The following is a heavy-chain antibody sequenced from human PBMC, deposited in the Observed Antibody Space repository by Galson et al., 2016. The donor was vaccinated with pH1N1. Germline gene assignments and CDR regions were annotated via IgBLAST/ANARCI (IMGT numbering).Heavy chain of an antibody. D-gene: IGHD3-22*01. Sequence: SLRLSCAASGFTFRTYAMHWVRQAPGKGLEYVSGINNIGSSTYYASSFKGRFTISRDHSKNTLYLQMGSLRAEEMAVYYFAREDYYYCSGFGYWGQGTLVTVSS. J-gene: IGHJ4*02. CDR3: AREDYYYCSGFGY. CDR2: INNIGSST. V-gene: IGHV3-64*01. CDR1: GFTFRTYA.